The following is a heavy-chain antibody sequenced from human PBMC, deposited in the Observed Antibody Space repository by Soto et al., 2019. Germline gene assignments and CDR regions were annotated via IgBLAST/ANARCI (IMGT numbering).Heavy chain of an antibody. CDR2: VSWNSGSI. CDR3: AKGRGLVLSFYFDY. D-gene: IGHD6-19*01. CDR1: GFTFDDYA. J-gene: IGHJ4*02. V-gene: IGHV3-9*01. Sequence: EVQLVESGGGLVQPGRSLRLSCAASGFTFDDYAMHWVRQAPGKGLEWVSGVSWNSGSIGYADSVKGRFTISRDNAKNSLYLQMHSLRAEATALYDCAKGRGLVLSFYFDYWGQGTLVTVSS.